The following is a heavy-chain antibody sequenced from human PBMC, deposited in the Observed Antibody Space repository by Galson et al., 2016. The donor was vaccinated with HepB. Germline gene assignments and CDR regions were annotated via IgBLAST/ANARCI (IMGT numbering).Heavy chain of an antibody. CDR2: IAYDGSIK. CDR3: AREFCERAGPNYFDY. D-gene: IGHD6-19*01. J-gene: IGHJ4*02. Sequence: SLRLSCAASGFTFSQYGMHWVRQAPGKGLEWVAVIAYDGSIKHYADSVKGRFTVSRDNSRNTLGLQVDSLRAEDTAVYYCAREFCERAGPNYFDYWGQGALVTVSS. V-gene: IGHV3-30*03. CDR1: GFTFSQYG.